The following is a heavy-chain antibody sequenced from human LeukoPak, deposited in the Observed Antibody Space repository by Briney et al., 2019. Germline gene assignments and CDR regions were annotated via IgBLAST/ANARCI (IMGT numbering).Heavy chain of an antibody. D-gene: IGHD3-22*01. CDR1: GFTFSSYG. J-gene: IGHJ3*02. V-gene: IGHV3-33*06. CDR3: AKALPNRSLVITMIVVVGAFDI. Sequence: GGSLRLSCAASGFTFSSYGMHWVRQAPGKGLEWVAVIWYDGSNKYYADSVKGRFTISRDNSKNTLYLQMNSLRAEDTAVYYCAKALPNRSLVITMIVVVGAFDIWGQGTMVTVSS. CDR2: IWYDGSNK.